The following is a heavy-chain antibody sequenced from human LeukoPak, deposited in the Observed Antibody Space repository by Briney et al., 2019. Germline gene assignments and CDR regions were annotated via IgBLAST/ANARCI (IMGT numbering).Heavy chain of an antibody. J-gene: IGHJ4*02. D-gene: IGHD6-6*01. Sequence: GGSLRLSCAGSGFSFFNYGMHWVRQAPGRGREWVAVISFDGTVKYYADSVRGRFTLSRDNSKSPLFLQMNSLRPEDTAMYYCAKPFEYRSSSPGLGFDYWGQGALVTVSS. CDR2: ISFDGTVK. CDR3: AKPFEYRSSSPGLGFDY. V-gene: IGHV3-30*18. CDR1: GFSFFNYG.